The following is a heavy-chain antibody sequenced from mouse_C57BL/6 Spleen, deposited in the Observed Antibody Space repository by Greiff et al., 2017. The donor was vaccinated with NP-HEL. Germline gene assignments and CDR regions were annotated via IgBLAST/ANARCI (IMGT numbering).Heavy chain of an antibody. J-gene: IGHJ2*01. Sequence: QVQLQQSGPELVKPGASVKISCKASGYAFSSSWMNWVKQRPGKGLEWIGRIYPGDGDTNYNGKFKGKATLTADKSSSTAYMQLSSLTSEDSAVYFCARLTTVVAIDYWGQGTTLTVSS. CDR2: IYPGDGDT. V-gene: IGHV1-82*01. CDR1: GYAFSSSW. D-gene: IGHD1-1*01. CDR3: ARLTTVVAIDY.